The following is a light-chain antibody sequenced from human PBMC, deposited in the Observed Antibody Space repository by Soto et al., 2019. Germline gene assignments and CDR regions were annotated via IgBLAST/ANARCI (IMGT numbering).Light chain of an antibody. CDR1: ISDVGGYNY. CDR3: SPYTSSSAYV. CDR2: DVS. V-gene: IGLV2-14*01. J-gene: IGLJ1*01. Sequence: QSVLTQPASVSGSPGQSITISCTGTISDVGGYNYVSWYQQHPGKAPKVMIYDVSNRPSGVSNRFSGSKSGNTASLTSSGLQVEDEAAYYCSPYTSSSAYVFGHGTKVTVL.